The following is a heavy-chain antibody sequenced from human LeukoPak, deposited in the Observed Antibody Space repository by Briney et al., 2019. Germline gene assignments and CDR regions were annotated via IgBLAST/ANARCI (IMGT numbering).Heavy chain of an antibody. CDR3: AKDLNPYYEFWSGSDY. J-gene: IGHJ4*02. Sequence: GGSLRLSCAASGFTFSSYSMNWVRQAPGKGLEWVSSISSSSSYIYYADSVKGRFTISRDNAKNSLYLQMNSLRAEDTAVYFCAKDLNPYYEFWSGSDYWGQGTLVTVSS. V-gene: IGHV3-21*01. CDR1: GFTFSSYS. CDR2: ISSSSSYI. D-gene: IGHD3-3*01.